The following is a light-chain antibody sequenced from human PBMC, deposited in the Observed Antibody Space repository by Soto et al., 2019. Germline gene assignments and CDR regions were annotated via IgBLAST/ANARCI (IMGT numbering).Light chain of an antibody. Sequence: QSVLTRPASGSGFPGQSSTISYTGTSSDIGAYNFVSWYQQHPGKAPKLMLYDVNIRPSGVSNRFSGSKSGNTASLTISGLQAEDEADYYCTSWTTSTTMIFGGGTKVTVL. CDR2: DVN. CDR3: TSWTTSTTMI. CDR1: SSDIGAYNF. J-gene: IGLJ2*01. V-gene: IGLV2-14*03.